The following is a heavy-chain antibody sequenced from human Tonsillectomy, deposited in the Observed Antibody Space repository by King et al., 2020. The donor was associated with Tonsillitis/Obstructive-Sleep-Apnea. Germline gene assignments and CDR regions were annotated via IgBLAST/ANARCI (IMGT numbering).Heavy chain of an antibody. D-gene: IGHD5-12*01. J-gene: IGHJ4*02. CDR2: IWYDGSNE. V-gene: IGHV3-33*01. CDR3: ARPTVDIVATIGVALAY. CDR1: GFIFSSYG. Sequence: VQLVESGGGVVQPGRSLRLSCAASGFIFSSYGMHWVRQAPGKGLEWVAVIWYDGSNEYYADSVKGRFTISRDNSKNTLYLQMNRLRAEDTAVYFCARPTVDIVATIGVALAYWGQGTLVTVSS.